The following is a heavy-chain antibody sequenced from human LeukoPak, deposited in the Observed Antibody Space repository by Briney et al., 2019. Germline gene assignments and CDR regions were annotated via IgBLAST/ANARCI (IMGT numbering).Heavy chain of an antibody. CDR2: ISYDGSKK. D-gene: IGHD3-10*01. Sequence: PGGSLRLSCAASGFTFSTYAMHWVRQAPGKGLEWVALISYDGSKKHFADSVKGRFTISRDNSKNTLYLQMNSLRAEDTAVYYCATSMVRGVFYYMDVWGKGTTVTVSS. CDR3: ATSMVRGVFYYMDV. V-gene: IGHV3-30*04. J-gene: IGHJ6*03. CDR1: GFTFSTYA.